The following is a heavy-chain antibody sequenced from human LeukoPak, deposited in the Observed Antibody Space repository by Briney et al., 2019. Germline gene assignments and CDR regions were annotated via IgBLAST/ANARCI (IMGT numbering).Heavy chain of an antibody. CDR3: VRGPGRGYDLEP. CDR1: AGSICNSY. V-gene: IGHV4-4*08. CDR2: ISTGGDI. J-gene: IGHJ5*02. D-gene: IGHD3-22*01. Sequence: SETLSLTCAVSAGSICNSYCSWARQPPGKGLEFIGYISTGGDINYSPSLGSRATMSINPSNNQLSLTLTSVTTADTAVYFCVRGPGRGYDLEPWGQGSLVTVSS.